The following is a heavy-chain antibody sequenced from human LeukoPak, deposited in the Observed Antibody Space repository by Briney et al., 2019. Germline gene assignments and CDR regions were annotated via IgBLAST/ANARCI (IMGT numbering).Heavy chain of an antibody. Sequence: PGGSLRLSCAASGFTFSSYGMHWVRQAPGKGLEWVAVISYDGSNKYYADSVKGRFTISRDNSKNTLYLQMNSLRAEDTAVYYCAKMATITLSFGWFDPWGQGTLVTVSS. CDR2: ISYDGSNK. J-gene: IGHJ5*02. CDR3: AKMATITLSFGWFDP. D-gene: IGHD5-24*01. CDR1: GFTFSSYG. V-gene: IGHV3-30*18.